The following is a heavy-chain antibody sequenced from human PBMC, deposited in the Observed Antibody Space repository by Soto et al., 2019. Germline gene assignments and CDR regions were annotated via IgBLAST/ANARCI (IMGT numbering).Heavy chain of an antibody. V-gene: IGHV3-7*01. CDR3: VKEIAAAQ. Sequence: EVQLVESGGALVQPGGSLRLTCATSGFTFSNYWMTWVRQAPGKGLEWVANINKDGSQTSFVDSVKGRFTIFRDNAKSSLYLQMNSLTGEDTAKDYCVKEIAAAQWGQGTLVTVSS. D-gene: IGHD6-25*01. J-gene: IGHJ4*02. CDR1: GFTFSNYW. CDR2: INKDGSQT.